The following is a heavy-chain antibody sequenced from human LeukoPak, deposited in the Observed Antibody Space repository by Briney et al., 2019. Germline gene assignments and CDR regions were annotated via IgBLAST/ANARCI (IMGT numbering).Heavy chain of an antibody. D-gene: IGHD3/OR15-3a*01. J-gene: IGHJ5*02. CDR2: IIPIFGTA. CDR1: GGTSSSYA. CDR3: VKVSHSDFWTGPFDP. Sequence: SVKVSCKASGGTSSSYAISWVRQAPGQGLEWMGGIIPIFGTANYAQKFQGRVTITADESTSTAYMELSSLRSEDTAVYYCVKVSHSDFWTGPFDPWGQGTLVTVSS. V-gene: IGHV1-69*13.